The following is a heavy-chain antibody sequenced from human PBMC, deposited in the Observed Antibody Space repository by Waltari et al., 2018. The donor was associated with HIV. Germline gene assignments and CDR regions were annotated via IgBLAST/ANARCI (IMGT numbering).Heavy chain of an antibody. CDR1: EATLSGYS. CDR2: ISSRHSTM. CDR3: ATDFWSGHPDY. D-gene: IGHD3-3*01. V-gene: IGHV3-48*01. J-gene: IGHJ4*02. Sequence: EVHLVESGGGLVQPGGSLRLTCTAAEATLSGYSMNWVRQAPGKGLEWISYISSRHSTMFYSDSVKGRFTISRDNAKNSLYLEMTNLRVEDTAVYYCATDFWSGHPDYWGQGTLVTVSS.